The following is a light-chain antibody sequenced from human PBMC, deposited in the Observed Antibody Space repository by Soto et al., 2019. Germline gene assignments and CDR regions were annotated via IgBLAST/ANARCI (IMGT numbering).Light chain of an antibody. V-gene: IGKV4-1*01. Sequence: IVMTQSPDSLAVSLGERATINCKSSQSLLYSSNNKNYLAWYQQKPGQPPKLLIYWASTRESGVPDRFSGSGSGTDFTLTISSLQAEDVAVYYCQQYYSSPPTFGQGTKVEIK. CDR2: WAS. CDR3: QQYYSSPPT. CDR1: QSLLYSSNNKNY. J-gene: IGKJ1*01.